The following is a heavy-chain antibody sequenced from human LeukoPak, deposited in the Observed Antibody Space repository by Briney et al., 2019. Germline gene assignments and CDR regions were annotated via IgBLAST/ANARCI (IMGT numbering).Heavy chain of an antibody. CDR2: ISSSGSTI. Sequence: QPGGSLRLSCAASGFTFSSYEMNWVRQAPGKGLEWVSYISSSGSTIYYADSVKGRFTISRDNAKNSLCLQMNSLRAEDTAVYYCARETYYDILTGISGGMDVWGKGTTVTASS. CDR3: ARETYYDILTGISGGMDV. J-gene: IGHJ6*04. D-gene: IGHD3-9*01. V-gene: IGHV3-48*03. CDR1: GFTFSSYE.